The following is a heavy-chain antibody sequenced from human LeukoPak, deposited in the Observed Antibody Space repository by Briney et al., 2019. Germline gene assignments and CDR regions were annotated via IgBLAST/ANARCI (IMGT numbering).Heavy chain of an antibody. D-gene: IGHD3-10*01. CDR2: INHSGST. CDR1: GGSFSGYY. J-gene: IGHJ4*02. V-gene: IGHV4-34*01. Sequence: PSETLSLTSAVYGGSFSGYYCGWIRQPPGKGLEWIGEINHSGSTNYNPSLKSRVTISVDTSKNQFSLKLSSVTAADTAVYYCARGRVRGSGSYSHWGQGTLVTVSS. CDR3: ARGRVRGSGSYSH.